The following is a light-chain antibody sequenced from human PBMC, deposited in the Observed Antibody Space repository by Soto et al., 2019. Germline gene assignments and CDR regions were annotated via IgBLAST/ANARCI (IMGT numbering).Light chain of an antibody. CDR1: QSLLHSNGYNY. CDR3: MQALQIRT. J-gene: IGKJ1*01. V-gene: IGKV2-28*01. Sequence: DIVMTQSPLSLPVTPGEPASISCRSSQSLLHSNGYNYLDWYLQKPGQSPQLLIYLGSNRASGVPDRFSGSGSGTDFTLKISRVEDEDVGVYYCMQALQIRTFGQGTKVEIK. CDR2: LGS.